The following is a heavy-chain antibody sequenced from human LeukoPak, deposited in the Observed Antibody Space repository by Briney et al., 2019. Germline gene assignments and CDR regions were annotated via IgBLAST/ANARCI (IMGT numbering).Heavy chain of an antibody. J-gene: IGHJ4*02. CDR3: VRLYDSSGYLHFDY. CDR2: IYYSGST. V-gene: IGHV4-59*01. CDR1: GGSISSYY. Sequence: SSETLSLXCTVSGGSISSYYWSWSRQPPGKGLEWIGYIYYSGSTNYNPSLKSRVTISVDTSKNQFSLKLSSATAADTAVYYCVRLYDSSGYLHFDYWGQGTLVTVSS. D-gene: IGHD3-22*01.